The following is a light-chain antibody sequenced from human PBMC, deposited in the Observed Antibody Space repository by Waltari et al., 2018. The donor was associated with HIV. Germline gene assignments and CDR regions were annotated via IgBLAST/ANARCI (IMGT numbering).Light chain of an antibody. CDR1: SSNIGSHD. CDR2: TNY. CDR3: ATWDDSRSAVV. J-gene: IGLJ2*01. V-gene: IGLV1-47*01. Sequence: QSVLTQPPSASGTPGQKVTISCFGSSSNIGSHDVFWYQQLPGAAPKLLIHTNYPRPSGVPDRVSGSRSGTSASLAISGLRSEDEADYTCATWDDSRSAVVFGGGTKVNVL.